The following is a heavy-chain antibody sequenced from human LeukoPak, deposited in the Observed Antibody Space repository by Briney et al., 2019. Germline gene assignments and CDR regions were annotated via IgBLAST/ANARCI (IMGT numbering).Heavy chain of an antibody. Sequence: GGSLRLSCAASGFTFSSDAMHWVRQAPGKGLEWVAVISYDGSNKYYADSVKGRFTISRDNSKNTLYLQMNSLRAEDTAVYYCARGIAVGATDPFDYWGQGTLVTVSS. CDR1: GFTFSSDA. CDR2: ISYDGSNK. CDR3: ARGIAVGATDPFDY. J-gene: IGHJ4*02. D-gene: IGHD1-26*01. V-gene: IGHV3-30*01.